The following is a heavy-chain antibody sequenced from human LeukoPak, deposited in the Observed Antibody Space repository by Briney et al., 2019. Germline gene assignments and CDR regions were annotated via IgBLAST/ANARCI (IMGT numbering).Heavy chain of an antibody. CDR3: ARARRGHVRLDY. Sequence: SETLSLTCAVSGASFSGYYWTWIRQSPGKGLEWIGEINHSGSTNYNPSLMRRVTMSVDTSKNQFSLSLTAVTAADTAVYYCARARRGHVRLDYWGQGTLVTVSS. CDR1: GASFSGYY. J-gene: IGHJ4*02. CDR2: INHSGST. V-gene: IGHV4-34*01. D-gene: IGHD5-12*01.